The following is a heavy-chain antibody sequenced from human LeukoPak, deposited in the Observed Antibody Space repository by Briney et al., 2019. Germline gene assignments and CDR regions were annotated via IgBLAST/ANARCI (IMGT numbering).Heavy chain of an antibody. CDR1: GGSISTYY. J-gene: IGHJ4*02. D-gene: IGHD5-24*01. V-gene: IGHV4-59*01. CDR3: ARGGSADGYNRPLDF. Sequence: SETLSLTCTVSGGSISTYYWSWIRQPPGKGLEWIGYIYYTGNTNYNPSLKSRVTMSTDTSENHVSLKLSSVTAADTAVYYCARGGSADGYNRPLDFWGQGTLVTVSS. CDR2: IYYTGNT.